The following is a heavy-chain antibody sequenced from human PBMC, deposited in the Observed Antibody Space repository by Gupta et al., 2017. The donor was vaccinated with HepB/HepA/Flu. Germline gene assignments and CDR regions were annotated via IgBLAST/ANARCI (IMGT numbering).Heavy chain of an antibody. D-gene: IGHD6-19*01. V-gene: IGHV3-48*03. CDR1: GFTFSSYE. J-gene: IGHJ2*01. CDR3: ARGRGSGWYKYFDL. CDR2: SSSRGSTI. Sequence: EVQLVESGGGLVQPGGSLRLSCAASGFTFSSYEMNWVRQAPGKGLKWVSYSSSRGSTIYYADSVKGRFTISRDNAKNSLYLQMNSLRAEDTAVYYCARGRGSGWYKYFDLWGRGTLVTVSS.